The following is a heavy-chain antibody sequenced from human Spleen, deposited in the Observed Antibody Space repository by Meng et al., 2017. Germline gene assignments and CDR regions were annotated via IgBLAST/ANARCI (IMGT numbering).Heavy chain of an antibody. CDR2: IYYSGST. J-gene: IGHJ4*02. CDR1: GGSVSSGSYY. D-gene: IGHD3-22*01. CDR3: ARESPTYYYDSSGFR. Sequence: VQLQGAGPGLVRPSQTLSLPCTFSGGSVSSGSYYWSWIRQPSGKGLEWIGYIYYSGSTNYNPSLKSRVTISVDTSKNQFSLKLSSVTAADTAVYYCARESPTYYYDSSGFRWGQGTLVTVSS. V-gene: IGHV4-61*01.